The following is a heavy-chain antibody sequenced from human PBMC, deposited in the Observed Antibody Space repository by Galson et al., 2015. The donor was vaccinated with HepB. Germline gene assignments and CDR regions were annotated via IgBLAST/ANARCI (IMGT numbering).Heavy chain of an antibody. Sequence: SLRLSCAATGFRFSGYGMFWVRQAPGKGLEYVSAISSNGGTTYYANSVTDRFTISRDNSKNELYLQMGRLRAEDMAVYYCARNYDGNLIDYWGQGTLVTVSS. CDR2: ISSNGGTT. J-gene: IGHJ4*02. D-gene: IGHD4-23*01. CDR3: ARNYDGNLIDY. V-gene: IGHV3-64*01. CDR1: GFRFSGYG.